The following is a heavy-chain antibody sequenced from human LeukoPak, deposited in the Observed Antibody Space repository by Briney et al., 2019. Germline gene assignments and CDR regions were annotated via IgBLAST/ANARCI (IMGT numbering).Heavy chain of an antibody. CDR3: ARSPTFRGWFDP. J-gene: IGHJ5*02. Sequence: GGSLRLSCAASGFTFSSYNMNWVRQAPGKGLEWVAYISIGTSFIYYADSVRGRFTISRDNAKNSLYLQVNSLRAEDAAVYYCARSPTFRGWFDPWGQGTLVTVSS. D-gene: IGHD2/OR15-2a*01. CDR1: GFTFSSYN. CDR2: ISIGTSFI. V-gene: IGHV3-21*01.